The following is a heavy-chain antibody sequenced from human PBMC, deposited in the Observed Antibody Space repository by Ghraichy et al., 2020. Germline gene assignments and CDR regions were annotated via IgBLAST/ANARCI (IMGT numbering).Heavy chain of an antibody. V-gene: IGHV1-24*01. CDR2: FDPEDGET. D-gene: IGHD6-13*01. J-gene: IGHJ3*02. CDR1: GYTLTELS. Sequence: ASVKVSCKVSGYTLTELSMHWVRQAPGKGLEWMGGFDPEDGETIYAQKFQGRVTMTEDTSTDTAYMELSSLRSEDTAVYYCATSTGARVDSSSWYALYAFDIWGQGTMVTVSS. CDR3: ATSTGARVDSSSWYALYAFDI.